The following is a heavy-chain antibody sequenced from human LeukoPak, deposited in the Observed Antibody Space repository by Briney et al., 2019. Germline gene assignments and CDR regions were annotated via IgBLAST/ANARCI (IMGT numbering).Heavy chain of an antibody. CDR1: GGSILGSTYY. Sequence: SETLSLTCTVSGGSILGSTYYWAWIRQPPGKGLEWIGSIYYSGSTYYNPSLKSRVTISVDTSKNQFSLKLSSVTAADTAVYYCASPRPEVPTTPEYFQHWGQGTLVTVSS. CDR2: IYYSGST. CDR3: ASPRPEVPTTPEYFQH. D-gene: IGHD1-1*01. J-gene: IGHJ1*01. V-gene: IGHV4-39*01.